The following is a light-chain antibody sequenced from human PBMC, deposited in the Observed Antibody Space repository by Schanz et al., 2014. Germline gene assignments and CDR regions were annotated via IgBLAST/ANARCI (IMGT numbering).Light chain of an antibody. CDR2: DAS. CDR3: QQRRDWPQT. Sequence: ESVLTQSPGTLSLSPGEGVTLSCRASQNVDSKFLAWYQQKPGQAPRLLIYDASNRATGIPARFSGSGSGTDFTLTISSLEPEDFAVYYCQQRRDWPQTFGQGTKVEI. V-gene: IGKV3-11*01. J-gene: IGKJ1*01. CDR1: QNVDSKF.